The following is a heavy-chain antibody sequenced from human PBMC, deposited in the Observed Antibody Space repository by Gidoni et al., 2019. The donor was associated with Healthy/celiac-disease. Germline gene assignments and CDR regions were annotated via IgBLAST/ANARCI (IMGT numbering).Heavy chain of an antibody. J-gene: IGHJ6*02. V-gene: IGHV3-53*01. CDR1: GFTVSSNY. CDR3: AREGNDSSGYYYYYYGMDV. D-gene: IGHD3-22*01. CDR2: IYSGGST. Sequence: EVQLVESGGGLIQPGGSLRLSCAASGFTVSSNYRSWVRQAPGKGLEWVSGIYSGGSTYYADSVKGRFTISRDNSKNTLYLQMNSLRAEDTAAYYCAREGNDSSGYYYYYYGMDVWGQGTTVTVSS.